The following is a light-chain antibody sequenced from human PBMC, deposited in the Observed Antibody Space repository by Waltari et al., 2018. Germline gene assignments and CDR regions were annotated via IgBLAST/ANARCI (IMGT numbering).Light chain of an antibody. J-gene: IGKJ2*01. CDR1: ERISSSY. CDR3: QQYNTWPYT. Sequence: EILMTQSPGTLSVSPGERAPLPRRASERISSSYLAWYQQKGGQPPRLLIYFTSTRAAGVPARFSGSGSGTEFTLTISSLQSEDFAVYYCQQYNTWPYTFGQGTKIEIK. V-gene: IGKV3-15*01. CDR2: FTS.